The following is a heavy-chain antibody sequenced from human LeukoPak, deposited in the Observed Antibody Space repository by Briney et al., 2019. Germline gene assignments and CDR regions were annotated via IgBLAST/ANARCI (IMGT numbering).Heavy chain of an antibody. V-gene: IGHV3-23*01. CDR3: AKDRIASPPQGRFDP. CDR1: GFTFRSYA. Sequence: GGSLRLPCAASGFTFRSYAMNWVRQAPGKGLEWVSAISGSGDSTYYADSVKGRFTISRDNSQNTLYLQMNSLGAEDTAIYYCAKDRIASPPQGRFDPWGQGTLVTVSS. CDR2: ISGSGDST. D-gene: IGHD6-6*01. J-gene: IGHJ5*02.